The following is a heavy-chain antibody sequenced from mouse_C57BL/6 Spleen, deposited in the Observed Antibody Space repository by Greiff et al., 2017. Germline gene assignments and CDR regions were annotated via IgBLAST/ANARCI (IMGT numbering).Heavy chain of an antibody. CDR3: ARHWGMDY. Sequence: DVQLVESGGDLVKPGGSLKLSCAASGFTFSSYGMSWVRQTPDKRLEWVATISSGGSYTYYPDSVTGRFTISRDNAKNALYLHISSLKAEATAMYCCARHWGMDYWGQGTSVTVSS. V-gene: IGHV5-6*01. CDR1: GFTFSSYG. J-gene: IGHJ4*01. CDR2: ISSGGSYT.